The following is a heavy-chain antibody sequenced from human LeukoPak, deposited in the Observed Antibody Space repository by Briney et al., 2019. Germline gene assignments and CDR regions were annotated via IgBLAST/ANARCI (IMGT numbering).Heavy chain of an antibody. CDR3: ARVCDEGSGGSCYEY. CDR2: ISSSSSYI. Sequence: MTGGSLRLSCAASGFTFSSYSMNWVRQAPGKGLEWVSSISSSSSYIYYADSVKGRFTISRDNAKNSLYLQMNSLRAEDTAVYYCARVCDEGSGGSCYEYWGQGTLVTVSS. J-gene: IGHJ4*02. CDR1: GFTFSSYS. V-gene: IGHV3-21*01. D-gene: IGHD2-15*01.